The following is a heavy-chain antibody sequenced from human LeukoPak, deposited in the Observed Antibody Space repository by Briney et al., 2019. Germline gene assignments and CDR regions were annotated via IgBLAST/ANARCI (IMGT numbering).Heavy chain of an antibody. CDR2: IHYSGST. Sequence: SETLSLTCTVSGGSISNYYWSWIRQAPGEGLEWIGYIHYSGSTNYNPSLKSRVTISVDTSKNQFSLKLSSVTAADTAVYYCARRGNWGFFDYWGQGTLVTVSS. J-gene: IGHJ4*02. V-gene: IGHV4-59*01. D-gene: IGHD7-27*01. CDR3: ARRGNWGFFDY. CDR1: GGSISNYY.